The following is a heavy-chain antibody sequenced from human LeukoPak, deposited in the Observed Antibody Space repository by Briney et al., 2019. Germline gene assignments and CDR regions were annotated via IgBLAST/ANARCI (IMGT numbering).Heavy chain of an antibody. D-gene: IGHD5-12*01. Sequence: SETLSLTCTVSNDSISNYYWSWLRQPPGKGLEWIAYIDYRGSTTNNPSLRSRITISVDTSRNQFSLKLRSVTAADTAVYYCARSRSGYGYEHGAFEIWGQGTMVTVSS. CDR3: ARSRSGYGYEHGAFEI. V-gene: IGHV4-59*01. CDR1: NDSISNYY. J-gene: IGHJ3*02. CDR2: IDYRGST.